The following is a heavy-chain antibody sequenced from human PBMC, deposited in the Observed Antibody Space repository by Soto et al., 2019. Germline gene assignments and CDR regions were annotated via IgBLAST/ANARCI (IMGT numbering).Heavy chain of an antibody. CDR3: ARPTSTGTTSGDYFAY. CDR2: IIPILDIT. CDR1: GGTFSSYP. V-gene: IGHV1-69*02. J-gene: IGHJ4*02. Sequence: QVQLVQSGAEVKKPGSSVKVSCKASGGTFSSYPISWVRQAPGQGLEWMGRIIPILDITDYAQRFQGRVTITADKSTSTAYMELSSLISDDTAVYYCARPTSTGTTSGDYFAYWGQGTLVTVSS. D-gene: IGHD1-7*01.